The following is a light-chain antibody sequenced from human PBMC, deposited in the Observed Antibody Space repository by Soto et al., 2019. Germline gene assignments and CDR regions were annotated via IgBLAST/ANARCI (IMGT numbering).Light chain of an antibody. CDR2: RAS. V-gene: IGKV3-15*01. J-gene: IGKJ1*01. CDR3: QQYNNWPRT. Sequence: EIVLTQSPATLSLSPGERATLSCRASQNVANYLDWYQQRPGQAPRLLIYRASTRATNIPARFSGSGSGTEFTLTISSLQSEDFAVYYCQQYNNWPRTFGQGTKVDIK. CDR1: QNVANY.